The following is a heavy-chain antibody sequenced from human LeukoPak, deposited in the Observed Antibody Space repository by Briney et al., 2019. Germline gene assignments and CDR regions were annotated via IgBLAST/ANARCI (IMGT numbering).Heavy chain of an antibody. CDR3: ARAGDYVESILNWFDP. J-gene: IGHJ5*02. D-gene: IGHD4-17*01. Sequence: PSETLSLSCAVSGYSISSGYYWSWIRKPPGKGLEGIGSIYHSGSTYYNPSLKSRVTISVDTSKNQFSLKLSSVTAADTAVYYCARAGDYVESILNWFDPWGQGTLVSVSS. CDR1: GYSISSGYY. CDR2: IYHSGST. V-gene: IGHV4-38-2*01.